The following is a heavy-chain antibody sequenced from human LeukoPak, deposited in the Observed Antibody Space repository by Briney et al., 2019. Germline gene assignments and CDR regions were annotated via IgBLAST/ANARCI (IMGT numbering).Heavy chain of an antibody. D-gene: IGHD3-3*01. V-gene: IGHV3-7*01. Sequence: GGSLRLSCAASGFTFSSYWMSWVRQAPGKGLEWVANIKQDGSEKYYVDSVKGRFTISRDNAKNSLYLQMNSLRAEDTAVYYCARDRNLYYDFWSGCYFDYWGQGTLVTVSS. CDR3: ARDRNLYYDFWSGCYFDY. CDR1: GFTFSSYW. CDR2: IKQDGSEK. J-gene: IGHJ4*02.